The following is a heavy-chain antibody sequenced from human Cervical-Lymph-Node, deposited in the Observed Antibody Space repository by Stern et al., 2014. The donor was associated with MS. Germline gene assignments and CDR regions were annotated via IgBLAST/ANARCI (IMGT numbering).Heavy chain of an antibody. CDR3: ARAWLENTFDR. CDR2: VSAGGDTT. J-gene: IGHJ4*02. CDR1: GFPFGTYG. Sequence: EVQLVESGGGLVQPGGSLRLSCDTSGFPFGTYGMSWVRQAPGKGLEWGSIVSAGGDTTHDADSVEGRFAISRDQAGNSLHLQMHSLRDEYTAMYDCARAWLENTFDRWGQGTLVTVSS. D-gene: IGHD5-12*01. V-gene: IGHV3-48*02.